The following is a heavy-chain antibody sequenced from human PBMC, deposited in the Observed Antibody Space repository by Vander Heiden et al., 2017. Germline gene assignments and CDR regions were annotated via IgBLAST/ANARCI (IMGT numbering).Heavy chain of an antibody. D-gene: IGHD1-26*01. J-gene: IGHJ5*02. CDR3: ARGAFPWELLGP. CDR1: GFTFSSYA. V-gene: IGHV3-30-3*01. CDR2: ISYDGSNK. Sequence: QVQLVESGVGVVQPGRSLCLSCAPSGFTFSSYAMHWVRQAPGKGLEWVAVISYDGSNKYYADSVKGRFTISRDNSKNTLYLQMNSLRAEDTAVYYCARGAFPWELLGPWGQGTLVTVSS.